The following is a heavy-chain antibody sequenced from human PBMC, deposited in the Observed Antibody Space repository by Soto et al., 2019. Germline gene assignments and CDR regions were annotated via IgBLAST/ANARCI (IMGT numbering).Heavy chain of an antibody. V-gene: IGHV3-23*01. CDR1: GFTFSSYA. J-gene: IGHJ4*02. CDR3: ARVRIAADFDY. D-gene: IGHD6-25*01. CDR2: ISGSGGST. Sequence: GGSLRLSCAASGFTFSSYAMSWVPQAPGKGLEWVSAISGSGGSTYYADSVKGRFTISRDNSKNTLYLQMNSLRAEDTAVYSCARVRIAADFDYWGQGTMVTVSS.